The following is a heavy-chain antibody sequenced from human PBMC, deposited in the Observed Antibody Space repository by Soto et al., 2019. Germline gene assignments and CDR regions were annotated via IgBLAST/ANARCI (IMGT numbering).Heavy chain of an antibody. V-gene: IGHV1-69*10. CDR2: IIPILGTA. CDR1: GGTFSSYA. Sequence: SVKVSCKASGGTFSSYAISWVRQAPGQGLEWMGGIIPILGTANYAQKFQGRVTITADKSTSTAYMELSSLRSEDTAVYYCARRTPRDGSYYYYYYGMDVWGQGTTVTVSS. D-gene: IGHD1-26*01. CDR3: ARRTPRDGSYYYYYYGMDV. J-gene: IGHJ6*02.